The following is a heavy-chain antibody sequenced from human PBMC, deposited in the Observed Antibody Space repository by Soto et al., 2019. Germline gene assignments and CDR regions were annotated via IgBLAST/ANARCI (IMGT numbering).Heavy chain of an antibody. CDR1: GYTFTSYG. Sequence: QVQLVQSGAEVKKPGASVKVSCKASGYTFTSYGISWVRQAPGQGLEWRGWISAYNGNTNYEQKLQGRVTMTTDTSTSTASMSLRSLRSDDTAVYYCSRLHSDIVVVVAATREFNWFAHWRQGTLVTVS. J-gene: IGHJ5*02. CDR2: ISAYNGNT. CDR3: SRLHSDIVVVVAATREFNWFAH. D-gene: IGHD2-15*01. V-gene: IGHV1-18*04.